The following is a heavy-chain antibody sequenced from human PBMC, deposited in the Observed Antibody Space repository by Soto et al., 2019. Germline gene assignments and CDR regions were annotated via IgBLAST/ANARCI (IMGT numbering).Heavy chain of an antibody. D-gene: IGHD2-15*01. Sequence: QVTLKESGPVLVKPTETLTLTCTVSGFSLSNPRMGVSWIRQPPGKALEWLAHIFSNDEKTYSTSLKSRLTISKDTSKTQVVLTMTNMDPVDTATYYCARVDIVVVGAFDIWGQGTMLTVSS. V-gene: IGHV2-26*01. CDR2: IFSNDEK. J-gene: IGHJ3*02. CDR3: ARVDIVVVGAFDI. CDR1: GFSLSNPRMG.